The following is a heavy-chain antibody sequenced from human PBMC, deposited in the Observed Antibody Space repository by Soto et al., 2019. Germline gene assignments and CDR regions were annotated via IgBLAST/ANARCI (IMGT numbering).Heavy chain of an antibody. D-gene: IGHD3-9*01. Sequence: GGSLRLSCAASGFTFSNAWMSWVRQAPGKGLEWVGRIKSKTDGGTTDYAAPVKGRFTISRDDSKNTLYLQMYSLKTEDTAVYYCTTGVRYFDWSHDYWGQGTLVTVSS. CDR1: GFTFSNAW. V-gene: IGHV3-15*01. J-gene: IGHJ4*02. CDR2: IKSKTDGGTT. CDR3: TTGVRYFDWSHDY.